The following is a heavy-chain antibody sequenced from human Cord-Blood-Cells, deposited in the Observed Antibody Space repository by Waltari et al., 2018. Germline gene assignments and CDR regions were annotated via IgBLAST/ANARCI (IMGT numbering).Heavy chain of an antibody. Sequence: QVQLQESGPGLVKPSETLSLTCTVSGGSISSYYWSWIRHPPGKGLEWIGYIYYSGSTNYNPSLKSRVTISVDTSKNQFSLKLSSVTAADTAVYYCARHPPGIAAAGAYYFDYWGQGTLVTVSS. CDR3: ARHPPGIAAAGAYYFDY. CDR2: IYYSGST. D-gene: IGHD6-13*01. J-gene: IGHJ4*02. V-gene: IGHV4-59*08. CDR1: GGSISSYY.